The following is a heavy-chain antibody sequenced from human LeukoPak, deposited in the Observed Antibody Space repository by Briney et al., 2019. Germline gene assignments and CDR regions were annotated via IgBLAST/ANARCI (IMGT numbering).Heavy chain of an antibody. Sequence: ASVKVSCKASGGTFSSYAINWVRQATGQGLEWMGWMNPNSGNTGYAQKFQGRVTMTRNTSISTAYMELSGLRSEDTAVYYCARGRLIPPYYDFWSGYYGTNWFDPWGQGTLVTVSS. CDR2: MNPNSGNT. V-gene: IGHV1-8*02. CDR3: ARGRLIPPYYDFWSGYYGTNWFDP. CDR1: GGTFSSYA. D-gene: IGHD3-3*01. J-gene: IGHJ5*02.